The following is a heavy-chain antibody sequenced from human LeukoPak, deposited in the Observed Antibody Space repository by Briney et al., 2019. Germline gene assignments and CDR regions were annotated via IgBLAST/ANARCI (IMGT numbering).Heavy chain of an antibody. CDR2: INHSGST. CDR1: GGSFSGYY. D-gene: IGHD2-21*02. J-gene: IGHJ4*02. CDR3: ARSHCGGDCYSGLDYFDY. Sequence: SETLSLTCAVYGGSFSGYYWSWIRQPPGKGLEWIGEINHSGSTNYNPSLKSRVTISVDTSKNQFSLKLSSVTAADTAVYYCARSHCGGDCYSGLDYFDYWGQGTLVTVSS. V-gene: IGHV4-34*01.